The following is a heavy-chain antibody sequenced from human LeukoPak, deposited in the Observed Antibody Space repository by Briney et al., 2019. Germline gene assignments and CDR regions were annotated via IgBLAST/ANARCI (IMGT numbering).Heavy chain of an antibody. V-gene: IGHV4-30-4*01. D-gene: IGHD6-19*01. J-gene: IGHJ5*02. CDR1: GGSISSGDYY. CDR3: AREASGWYIGGNNWFDP. Sequence: PSQTLSLTCTVSGGSISSGDYYWSWIRQPPGKGLEWIGYIYYSGSTYYNPSLKSRVTISVDTSKNQFSLKLSSVTAADTAVYYCAREASGWYIGGNNWFDPWGQGTLVTVSS. CDR2: IYYSGST.